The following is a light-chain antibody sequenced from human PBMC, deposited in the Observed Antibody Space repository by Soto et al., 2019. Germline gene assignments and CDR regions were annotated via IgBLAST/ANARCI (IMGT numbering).Light chain of an antibody. Sequence: DIELTQSPSTLSLSPGARVPITCRASQGVSTSLAWYQQKPGQAPRLLISDAANLQSGIPARFSGTGSGTDFTLTISSLQPEDFAVYYCHQHSSWPLTFGGGTKVDIK. CDR2: DAA. J-gene: IGKJ4*02. V-gene: IGKV3-11*01. CDR1: QGVSTS. CDR3: HQHSSWPLT.